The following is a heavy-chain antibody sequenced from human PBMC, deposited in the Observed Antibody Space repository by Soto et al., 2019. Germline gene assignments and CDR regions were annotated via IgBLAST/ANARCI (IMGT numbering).Heavy chain of an antibody. V-gene: IGHV4-31*03. J-gene: IGHJ6*02. D-gene: IGHD3-22*01. Sequence: SETLSLTCTVSGGSISSGGYYWSWIRQHPGKGLEWIGYIYYSGSTYYNPSLKSRVTISVDTSKNQFSLKLSSVTAADTAVYYCARARPDSSGPGFDVWGQGTTVTVSS. CDR1: GGSISSGGYY. CDR3: ARARPDSSGPGFDV. CDR2: IYYSGST.